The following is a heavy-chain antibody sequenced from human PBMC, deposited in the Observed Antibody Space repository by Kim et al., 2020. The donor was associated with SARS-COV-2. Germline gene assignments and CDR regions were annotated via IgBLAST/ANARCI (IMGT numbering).Heavy chain of an antibody. D-gene: IGHD1-20*01. Sequence: GGSLRLSCAASGFTFSSYGMHWVRQAPGKGLEWVAVISYDGSNKYYADSVKGRFTISRDNSKNTLYLQMNSLRAEDTAVYYCAKDLGPYNWNDELGAFD. V-gene: IGHV3-30*18. CDR3: AKDLGPYNWNDELGAFD. CDR1: GFTFSSYG. J-gene: IGHJ3*02. CDR2: ISYDGSNK.